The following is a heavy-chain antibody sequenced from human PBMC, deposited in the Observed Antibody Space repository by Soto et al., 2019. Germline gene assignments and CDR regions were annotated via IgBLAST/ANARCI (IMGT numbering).Heavy chain of an antibody. CDR2: INHSGST. D-gene: IGHD1-7*01. J-gene: IGHJ4*02. CDR1: GGSFSGYY. V-gene: IGHV4-34*01. CDR3: ARALGNYAYYFDY. Sequence: SETLSLTCAVYGGSFSGYYWIWILQPPGKGLEWIGEINHSGSTNYNPSLKSRVTISVDTSKNQFSLKLSSVTAADTAVYYCARALGNYAYYFDYWGQGTLVTVSS.